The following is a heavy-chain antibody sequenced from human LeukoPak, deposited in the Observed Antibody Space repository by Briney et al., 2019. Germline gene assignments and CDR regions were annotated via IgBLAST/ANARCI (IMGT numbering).Heavy chain of an antibody. CDR3: ARARWQLVPYFDS. Sequence: ASVKVSCKASGDTFTDYYMHGVRQAPGQGLEWMGWINPNSGGTNFAQKFQGRVATTTHTSISTAYLELGSLRSDDTAVYFCARARWQLVPYFDSWGQGTLVTVSS. CDR1: GDTFTDYY. CDR2: INPNSGGT. D-gene: IGHD6-6*01. V-gene: IGHV1-2*02. J-gene: IGHJ4*02.